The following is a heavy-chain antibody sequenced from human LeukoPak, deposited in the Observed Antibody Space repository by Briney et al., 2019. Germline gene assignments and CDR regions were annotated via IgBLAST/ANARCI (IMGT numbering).Heavy chain of an antibody. D-gene: IGHD3-22*01. Sequence: GGSLRLSCAATGFTFSSYAMSWVRQAPGKGLEWVSAISGSGGSTYYADSVKGRFTISRDKSKNTLYLQMNSLRAEDTAVYYCAKDPTEYYDSSGYCYFDYWGQGTLVTVSS. V-gene: IGHV3-23*01. CDR2: ISGSGGST. CDR3: AKDPTEYYDSSGYCYFDY. CDR1: GFTFSSYA. J-gene: IGHJ4*02.